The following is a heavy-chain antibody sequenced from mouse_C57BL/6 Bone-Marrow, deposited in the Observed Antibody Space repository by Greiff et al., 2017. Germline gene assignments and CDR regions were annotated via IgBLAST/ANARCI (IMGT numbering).Heavy chain of an antibody. Sequence: VKLVESGAELARPGASVKLSCTASGYTFTSYGISWVKQITGQGLEWIGEIYPRSGNTYYKEKFKGKATLTADKSSSTAYMEIRSLTSEDSAVYFCARAYDPYYFDYWGQGTTLTVSS. V-gene: IGHV1-81*01. D-gene: IGHD2-12*01. CDR1: GYTFTSYG. J-gene: IGHJ2*01. CDR2: IYPRSGNT. CDR3: ARAYDPYYFDY.